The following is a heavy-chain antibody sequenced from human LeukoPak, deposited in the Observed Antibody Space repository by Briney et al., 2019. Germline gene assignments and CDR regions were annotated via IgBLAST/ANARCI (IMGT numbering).Heavy chain of an antibody. CDR1: GFTFSSYG. D-gene: IGHD2-2*01. V-gene: IGHV3-33*06. CDR2: IWYDGSNK. J-gene: IGHJ4*02. CDR3: AKNVVPAATLYYFDY. Sequence: GGSLRLSCAASGFTFSSYGMHWVRQAPGKGLEWVAVIWYDGSNKYYADSVKGRFTISRDNSKNTLYLQMNSLRAEDTAVYYCAKNVVPAATLYYFDYWGQGTLVTVSS.